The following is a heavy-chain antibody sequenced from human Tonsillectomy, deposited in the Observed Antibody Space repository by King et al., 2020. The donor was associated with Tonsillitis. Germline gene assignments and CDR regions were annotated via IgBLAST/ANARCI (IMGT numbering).Heavy chain of an antibody. D-gene: IGHD1-26*01. J-gene: IGHJ6*02. CDR1: GFTFSSYG. Sequence: VQLVESGGGVVQPGRSLRLSCAVSGFTFSSYGMHWVRQAPGKGLEWVAVIPYDGSNKYYADSVKGRFTISRDNSKNTLYLQMNSLRPGDTAVYYCAKDLGDGYRRSYYAFSHSYYHMDVWGQGTTVTVSS. V-gene: IGHV3-30*18. CDR3: AKDLGDGYRRSYYAFSHSYYHMDV. CDR2: IPYDGSNK.